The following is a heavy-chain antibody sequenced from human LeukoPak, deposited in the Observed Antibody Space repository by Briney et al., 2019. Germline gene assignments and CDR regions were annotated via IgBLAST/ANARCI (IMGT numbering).Heavy chain of an antibody. CDR2: IRSKAYGGTT. J-gene: IGHJ4*02. CDR1: GFTFGDYA. Sequence: GRSLRLSCTASGFTFGDYAMSWVRQAPGKGLEWVGFIRSKAYGGTTEYAASVEGRFTISRDDSKSIAYLQMNSLKTEDTAVYYCTRQWELLPDYWGQGTLVTVSS. CDR3: TRQWELLPDY. D-gene: IGHD1-26*01. V-gene: IGHV3-49*04.